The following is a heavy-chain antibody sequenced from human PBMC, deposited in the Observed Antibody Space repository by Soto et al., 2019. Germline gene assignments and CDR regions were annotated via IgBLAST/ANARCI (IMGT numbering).Heavy chain of an antibody. Sequence: QVQLVQSGAEVKKPGSSVKVSCKASGGTFSSYTISWVRQAPGQGLEWMGRIIPILGIANYAQKFQGRVTITEDKCTSTAYMELSSLRSEDTGVYCCVGGGGGGNDYWGQGTLVTVSS. D-gene: IGHD3-16*01. CDR3: VGGGGGGNDY. CDR1: GGTFSSYT. CDR2: IIPILGIA. J-gene: IGHJ4*02. V-gene: IGHV1-69*02.